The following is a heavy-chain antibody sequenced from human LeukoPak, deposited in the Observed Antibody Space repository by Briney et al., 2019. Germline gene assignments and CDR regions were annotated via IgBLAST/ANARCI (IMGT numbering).Heavy chain of an antibody. CDR1: GGSISSGGYY. V-gene: IGHV4-30-2*01. J-gene: IGHJ3*02. CDR2: IYHSGST. CDR3: ARVGRVYAFDI. Sequence: SQTLSLTCTVPGGSISSGGYYWSWIRQPPGKGLEWIGYIYHSGSTYYNPSLKSRATISVDRSKNQFSLKLSSVTAADTAVYYCARVGRVYAFDIWGQGTMVTVSS. D-gene: IGHD1-26*01.